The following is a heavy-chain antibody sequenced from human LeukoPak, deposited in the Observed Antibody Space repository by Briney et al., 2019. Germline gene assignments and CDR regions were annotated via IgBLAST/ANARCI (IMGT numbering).Heavy chain of an antibody. D-gene: IGHD3-22*01. J-gene: IGHJ4*02. V-gene: IGHV3-23*01. CDR2: ISGSGGST. Sequence: PGGSLRLSCAASGFTFSSYAMSWVRQAPGKGLEWVSAISGSGGSTYYADSVKGRFTISRDNSKNTLYLQMNSLRAEDTAVYYCAKPLYYYDSSGYDYWGQGTLVTVSS. CDR3: AKPLYYYDSSGYDY. CDR1: GFTFSSYA.